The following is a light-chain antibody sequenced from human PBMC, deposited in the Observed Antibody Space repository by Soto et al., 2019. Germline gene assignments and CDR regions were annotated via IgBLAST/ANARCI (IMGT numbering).Light chain of an antibody. Sequence: IVLTQSPATLSVSPGEGVTLSCRASENVGTNLAWYELKVGQAPRLPIYGSSTRATGIPDTFSGSGSGTEFTLSISSLQSEESAVYYCQQYNNWGLSFGGGTKVQIK. CDR1: ENVGTN. CDR2: GSS. V-gene: IGKV3D-15*01. J-gene: IGKJ4*01. CDR3: QQYNNWGLS.